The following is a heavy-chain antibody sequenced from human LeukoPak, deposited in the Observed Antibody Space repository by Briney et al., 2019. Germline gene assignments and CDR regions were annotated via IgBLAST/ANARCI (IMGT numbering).Heavy chain of an antibody. CDR3: ARSLKRELLRTYFDY. D-gene: IGHD1-26*01. CDR2: ISYDGSNK. CDR1: EFTFSSYA. V-gene: IGHV3-30*03. J-gene: IGHJ4*02. Sequence: QSGGSLRLSCAASEFTFSSYAMHWVRQAPGKGLEWVAVISYDGSNKYYADFVKGRFTISRDNSKNTLYLQMNSLRAEDTAVYYCARSLKRELLRTYFDYWGQGTLVTVSS.